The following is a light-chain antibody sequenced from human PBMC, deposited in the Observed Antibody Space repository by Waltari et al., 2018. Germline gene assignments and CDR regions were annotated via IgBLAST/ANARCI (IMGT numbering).Light chain of an antibody. V-gene: IGLV2-14*01. CDR3: NSCTGSGAYV. Sequence: QSALTQPASVSGSPGQSITISCTGTSSDVGGYNCVSWYQQYPGKAPKVLISEVSNRPSGVSNRVSGSKSGNTASLTISGLQAEDEADYYCNSCTGSGAYVFGTGTKVTVL. CDR1: SSDVGGYNC. CDR2: EVS. J-gene: IGLJ1*01.